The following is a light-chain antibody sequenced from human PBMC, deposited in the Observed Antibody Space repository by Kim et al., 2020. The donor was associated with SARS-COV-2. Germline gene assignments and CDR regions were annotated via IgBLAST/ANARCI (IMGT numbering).Light chain of an antibody. CDR3: QAWDSSVV. V-gene: IGLV3-1*01. CDR2: QDS. J-gene: IGLJ2*01. CDR1: KLGDKY. Sequence: SYELTQPPSVSVSPGQTASITCSGDKLGDKYACWYQQKPGQSPVLVTYQDSKRPSGIPERFSGSNSGNTATLTISGTQAMDEADYYCQAWDSSVVFGGGTQLTVL.